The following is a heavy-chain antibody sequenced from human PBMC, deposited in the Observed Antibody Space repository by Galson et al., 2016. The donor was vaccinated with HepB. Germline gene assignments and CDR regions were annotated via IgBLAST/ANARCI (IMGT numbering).Heavy chain of an antibody. CDR1: GFTFSGYW. V-gene: IGHV3-74*01. J-gene: IGHJ4*02. Sequence: SLRLSCAASGFTFSGYWMHWVRQVPGKGLVWVSRIKRDGTAATYADSVRGRFTISRDNAKNTLYLQMNNLRVDDTALYYCASGLVSGTKYWGQGTLVTVPS. CDR2: IKRDGTAA. CDR3: ASGLVSGTKY. D-gene: IGHD2-8*01.